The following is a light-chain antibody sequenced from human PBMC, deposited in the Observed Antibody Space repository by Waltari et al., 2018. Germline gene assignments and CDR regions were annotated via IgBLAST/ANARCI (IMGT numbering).Light chain of an antibody. V-gene: IGLV1-36*01. J-gene: IGLJ3*02. CDR2: YDD. CDR1: TPNIGHTG. CDR3: AAWDATLNQWV. Sequence: SVLTQPPSVSDAPRPRVTISCSGRTPNIGHTGDHWYQQLPGKPPKLLIYYDDLVPSGVSARFSGSKSGTSASLAISGLQSADEADYYCAAWDATLNQWVFGGGTKLTVL.